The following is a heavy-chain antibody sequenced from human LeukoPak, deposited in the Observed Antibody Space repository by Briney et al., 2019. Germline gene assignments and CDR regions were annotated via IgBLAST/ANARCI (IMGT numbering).Heavy chain of an antibody. J-gene: IGHJ4*02. CDR3: ARSYDTSGHYYPYYFDY. V-gene: IGHV3-30*02. CDR2: IRYDGSDK. D-gene: IGHD3-22*01. CDR1: GFTFSTYG. Sequence: GGSLRPSCAASGFTFSTYGMHWVRQAPGKGLEWVAFIRYDGSDKYYADSVKGRFTISRDNSKNTLYVQMNSLRAEDTAVYYCARSYDTSGHYYPYYFDYWGQGTLVTVSS.